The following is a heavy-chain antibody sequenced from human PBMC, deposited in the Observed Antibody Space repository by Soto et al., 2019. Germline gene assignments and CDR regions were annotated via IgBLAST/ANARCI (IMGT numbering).Heavy chain of an antibody. D-gene: IGHD6-19*01. V-gene: IGHV1-8*01. CDR2: ISPNRGTT. Sequence: ASVKPSCKASGYSINSYDISWVRQATGQGLEWMAWISPNRGTTGYAQRFQDRLTVTSNASLSTVYMELTSLRSEYTAVYVCTRDSGWTPNKFAPSGQGSHVTLCS. J-gene: IGHJ5*02. CDR1: GYSINSYD. CDR3: TRDSGWTPNKFAP.